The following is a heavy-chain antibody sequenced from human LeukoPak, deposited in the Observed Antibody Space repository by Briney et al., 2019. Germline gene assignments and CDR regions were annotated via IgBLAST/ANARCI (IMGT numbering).Heavy chain of an antibody. J-gene: IGHJ4*02. CDR1: GYTFTSYG. D-gene: IGHD6-13*01. V-gene: IGHV1-18*01. CDR2: ISAYNGNT. Sequence: VASVKVSCMASGYTFTSYGFSWVRQPPGQGVAGMGWISAYNGNTNYAQKLQGRVTMTTDTSTSTAYMELRSLRSDDTAVYYCARASRYSSSWYLYWGQGTLVTVSS. CDR3: ARASRYSSSWYLY.